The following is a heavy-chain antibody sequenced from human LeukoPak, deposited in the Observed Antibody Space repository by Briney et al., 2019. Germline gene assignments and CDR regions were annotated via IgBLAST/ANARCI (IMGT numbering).Heavy chain of an antibody. J-gene: IGHJ4*02. D-gene: IGHD4-23*01. CDR2: INPRGGST. Sequence: ASVTVSCKASGYTFTSYYMHWVRQAPGQGLEWMGVINPRGGSTTYAQKFQGRVTMTRDRSTSTVYMELSGLRSEDTAVYYCARALDFGGNDFDFWGQGTLVTVSS. CDR3: ARALDFGGNDFDF. CDR1: GYTFTSYY. V-gene: IGHV1-46*01.